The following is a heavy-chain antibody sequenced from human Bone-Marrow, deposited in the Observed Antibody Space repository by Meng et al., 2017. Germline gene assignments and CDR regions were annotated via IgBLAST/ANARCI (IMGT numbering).Heavy chain of an antibody. CDR2: SKSKRAGGTT. J-gene: IGHJ4*02. Sequence: EVEWGEGGGGWGKAGGGLRRVGAGCGVGLSDGWMSGVRQARGKGLEWVGRSKSKRAGGTTDYAAPVKGRFTISRDDSKTTMHLQMNSLKTEDTVVYYCTASPATEYWGQGTLVTVSS. D-gene: IGHD1-26*01. CDR3: TASPATEY. V-gene: IGHV3-15*01. CDR1: GVGLSDGW.